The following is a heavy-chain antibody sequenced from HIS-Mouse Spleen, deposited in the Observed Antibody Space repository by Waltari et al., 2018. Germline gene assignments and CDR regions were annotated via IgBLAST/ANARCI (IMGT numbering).Heavy chain of an antibody. J-gene: IGHJ3*02. CDR1: GGSISSYY. CDR2: IYTSGST. V-gene: IGHV4-4*07. CDR3: AREVTTVTNYDAFDI. Sequence: QVQLQESGPGLVKPSETLSLTCTVPGGSISSYYWRWIRQPAGKGLEWIGRIYTSGSTNYNPSLKSRVTMSVDTSKNQFSLKLSSVTAADTAVYYCAREVTTVTNYDAFDIWGQGTMVTVSS. D-gene: IGHD4-4*01.